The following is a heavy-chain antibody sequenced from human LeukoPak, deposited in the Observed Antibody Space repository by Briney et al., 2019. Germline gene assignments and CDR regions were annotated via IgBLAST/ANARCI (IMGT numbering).Heavy chain of an antibody. Sequence: GGSLRLSCAVSGFTFSSYSMNWVRQAPGKGLEWVSSISSSSSYIYYADSVKGRFTISRDNAKNSLYLQMNSLRAEDTAVYYCARDGDFDWLLSSSCDYWGQGTPVTVSS. CDR1: GFTFSSYS. D-gene: IGHD3-9*01. J-gene: IGHJ4*02. V-gene: IGHV3-21*01. CDR3: ARDGDFDWLLSSSCDY. CDR2: ISSSSSYI.